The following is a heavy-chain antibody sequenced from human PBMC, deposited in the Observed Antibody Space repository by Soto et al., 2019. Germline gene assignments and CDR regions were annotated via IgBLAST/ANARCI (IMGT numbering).Heavy chain of an antibody. CDR2: ISTDGSIK. D-gene: IGHD2-8*01. Sequence: QVQLVESGGGVVQPGRSLRLSCAASGFSFRKYAMHWVRQAPGKGLEWVTVISTDGSIKYYIDSVKGRFTISRDNSKNTLYLQMNSLRPDDTAVYYCARDVRYCTYTDCWAWGQGTLVTVSS. J-gene: IGHJ4*02. CDR3: ARDVRYCTYTDCWA. CDR1: GFSFRKYA. V-gene: IGHV3-30-3*01.